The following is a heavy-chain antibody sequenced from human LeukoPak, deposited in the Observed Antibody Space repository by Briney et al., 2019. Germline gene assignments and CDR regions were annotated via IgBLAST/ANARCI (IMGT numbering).Heavy chain of an antibody. CDR2: ISYDGSNK. CDR1: GFTFSSYG. Sequence: GGSLRLSCAASGFTFSSYGMHRVRQAPGKGLEWVAVISYDGSNKYYADSVKGRFTISRDNSKNTLYLQMNSLRAEDTAVYYCAKEQWLVRDDYYGMDVWGQGTTVTVSS. CDR3: AKEQWLVRDDYYGMDV. V-gene: IGHV3-30*18. D-gene: IGHD6-19*01. J-gene: IGHJ6*02.